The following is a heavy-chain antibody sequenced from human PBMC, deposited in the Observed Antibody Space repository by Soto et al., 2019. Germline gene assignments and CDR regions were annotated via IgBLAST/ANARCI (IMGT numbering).Heavy chain of an antibody. CDR3: ARSYKSGWYYFDY. CDR2: VSGGGGST. V-gene: IGHV3-23*01. J-gene: IGHJ4*02. Sequence: HPGGSLRLSCAASGFSFAGYAVAWVRQAPGKGLEWVSTVSGGGGSTYYADSVKGRFTISRDNSGNTVYLQMNSLTAEDTALYYCARSYKSGWYYFDYWGQGTLVTVSS. CDR1: GFSFAGYA. D-gene: IGHD6-19*01.